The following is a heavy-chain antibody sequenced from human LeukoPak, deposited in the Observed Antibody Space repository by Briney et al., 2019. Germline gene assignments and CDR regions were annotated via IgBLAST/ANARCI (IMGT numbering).Heavy chain of an antibody. CDR3: ARGGSGRDYYYYYMDV. CDR2: INPNSGGT. Sequence: ASVRVSCKASGYTFTVFYMHWGRQAPGQGLEWMVWINPNSGGTNYAQKFQGRVTMTRDTSISTAYMKLSRLRSDDTAVYYCARGGSGRDYYYYYMDVWGKGTTVTVSS. J-gene: IGHJ6*03. D-gene: IGHD3-10*01. CDR1: GYTFTVFY. V-gene: IGHV1-2*02.